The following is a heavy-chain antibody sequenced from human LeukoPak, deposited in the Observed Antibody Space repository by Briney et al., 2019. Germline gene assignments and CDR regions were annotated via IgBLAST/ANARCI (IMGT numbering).Heavy chain of an antibody. CDR3: AKLQGYDILTGYYLYFDY. D-gene: IGHD3-9*01. Sequence: GGSLRLSCEASGFTFSRYSVNWVRQAPGKGLEWLSYISSDSSIIYYADSVKGRFTISRDNSKNTLYLQMNSLRAEDTAVYYCAKLQGYDILTGYYLYFDYWGQGTLVTVSS. CDR1: GFTFSRYS. V-gene: IGHV3-48*01. CDR2: ISSDSSII. J-gene: IGHJ4*02.